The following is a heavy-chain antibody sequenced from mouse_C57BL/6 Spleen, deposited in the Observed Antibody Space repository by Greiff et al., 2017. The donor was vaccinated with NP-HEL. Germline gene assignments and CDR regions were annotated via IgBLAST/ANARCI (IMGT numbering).Heavy chain of an antibody. D-gene: IGHD4-1*01. CDR2: IDPENGDT. CDR1: GFNIKDDY. V-gene: IGHV14-4*01. Sequence: VQLKESGAELVRPGASVKLSCTASGFNIKDDYMHWVKQRPEQGLEWIGWIDPENGDTESASKFQGKAPITADTSSNTAYLQLSSLTAEDTAVYYCTRTGTWDYWGQGTTLTVSS. J-gene: IGHJ2*01. CDR3: TRTGTWDY.